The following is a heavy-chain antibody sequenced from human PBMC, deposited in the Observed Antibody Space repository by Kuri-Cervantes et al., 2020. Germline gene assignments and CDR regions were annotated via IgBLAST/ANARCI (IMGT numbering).Heavy chain of an antibody. Sequence: GGSLRLSCEASGLTFSSYAMDWVRQAPGKGLEWVAVISNDGSNKYYADSVKGRFTISRDNAKNSLYLQMNSLRAEDTAVYYCARETPGYSSSPYFDYWGQGTLVTVSS. CDR1: GLTFSSYA. CDR2: ISNDGSNK. CDR3: ARETPGYSSSPYFDY. V-gene: IGHV3-30-3*01. J-gene: IGHJ4*02. D-gene: IGHD6-13*01.